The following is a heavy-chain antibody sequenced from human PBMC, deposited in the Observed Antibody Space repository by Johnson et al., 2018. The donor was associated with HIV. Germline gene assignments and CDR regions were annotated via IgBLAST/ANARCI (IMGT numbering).Heavy chain of an antibody. CDR3: ARDVRGYYDSSGYPYLDAFDI. CDR2: ISSGDNTI. CDR1: GFTVSSNY. J-gene: IGHJ3*02. D-gene: IGHD3-22*01. Sequence: QVQLMESGGGLVQPGGSLRLSCAASGFTVSSNYMSWIRQAPGKGLEWVSYISSGDNTIYYADSVKGRFTISRDNAKNSLYLQMNSLRAEDTALYYCARDVRGYYDSSGYPYLDAFDIWGQGTMVTVSS. V-gene: IGHV3-11*01.